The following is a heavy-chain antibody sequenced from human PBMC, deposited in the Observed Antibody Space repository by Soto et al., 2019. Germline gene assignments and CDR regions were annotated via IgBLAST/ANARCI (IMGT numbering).Heavy chain of an antibody. CDR2: VSAYNAYT. CDR1: GFNFTSYG. D-gene: IGHD6-19*01. Sequence: QVQLVQSGAEVKKPGASVKVSCKGSGFNFTSYGFNWVRQAPGQGLEWVGWVSAYNAYTNSAQNFQDRLTMTTNTSTNTAYMELGGLRPDDTALYYCARGKSIAVPEGSWGQGTLVTVSS. J-gene: IGHJ5*02. V-gene: IGHV1-18*01. CDR3: ARGKSIAVPEGS.